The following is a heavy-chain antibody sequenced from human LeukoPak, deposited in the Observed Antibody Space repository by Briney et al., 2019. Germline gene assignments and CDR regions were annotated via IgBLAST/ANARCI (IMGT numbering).Heavy chain of an antibody. CDR2: IIPIFGTA. D-gene: IGHD3-22*01. J-gene: IGHJ4*02. V-gene: IGHV1-69*05. CDR3: AREENHYYDSSGYFSY. Sequence: SVKVSCKASGGTFSSYAISWVRQAPGQGLEWMGRIIPIFGTANYAQKFQGRVTITTDESTSTAYMALSSLRSEDTAVYYCAREENHYYDSSGYFSYWGQGTLVTVSS. CDR1: GGTFSSYA.